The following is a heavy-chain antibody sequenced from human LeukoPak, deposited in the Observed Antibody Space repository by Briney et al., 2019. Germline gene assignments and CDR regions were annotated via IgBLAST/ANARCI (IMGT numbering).Heavy chain of an antibody. CDR2: IKQDGSEK. J-gene: IGHJ6*03. V-gene: IGHV3-7*01. CDR3: XXXXXXXDWATSYYYYYMDV. CDR1: GFTFSSYW. D-gene: IGHD3-9*01. Sequence: GGSLRLSCAASGFTFSSYWMSWVRQAPGKGLEWVANIKQDGSEKYYVDSVKGRFTISRDNAKNSLYLQMNSLRAEDTAVYYCXXXXXXXDWATSYYYYYMDVWGKGTTVTVSS.